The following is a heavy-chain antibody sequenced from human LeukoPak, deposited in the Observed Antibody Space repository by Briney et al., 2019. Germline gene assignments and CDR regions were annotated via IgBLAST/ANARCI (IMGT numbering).Heavy chain of an antibody. J-gene: IGHJ4*02. V-gene: IGHV4-39*01. CDR1: GGSISSRPYY. CDR2: ISYSGSI. Sequence: PSETLSLTCTVSGGSISSRPYYWGWVRQPPRKGLEWIGSISYSGSIHYNPSLRSLVTISVDTSKSHFSLRLSSVTAADTAVYYCATLEIGDYYFDYWGQGTLVTVSS. CDR3: ATLEIGDYYFDY. D-gene: IGHD2-21*01.